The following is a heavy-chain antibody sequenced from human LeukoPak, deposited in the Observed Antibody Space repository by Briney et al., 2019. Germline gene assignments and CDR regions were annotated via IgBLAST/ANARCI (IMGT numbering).Heavy chain of an antibody. V-gene: IGHV1-8*03. Sequence: ASVKVSCKASGYTFTSYGISWVRQATGQGLEWMGWMNPNSGNTGYAQKFQGRVTITRNTSISTAYMELSSLRSEDTAVYYCARASGVYYYYYYMDVWGKGTTVTVSS. CDR2: MNPNSGNT. CDR1: GYTFTSYG. CDR3: ARASGVYYYYYYMDV. J-gene: IGHJ6*03. D-gene: IGHD1-26*01.